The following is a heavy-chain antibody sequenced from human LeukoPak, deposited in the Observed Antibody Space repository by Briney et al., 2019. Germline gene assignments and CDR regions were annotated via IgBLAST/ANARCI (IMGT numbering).Heavy chain of an antibody. CDR3: ARVLRYDNSGHDSFDI. CDR2: ISSSGSTI. Sequence: GGSLRLSCAASGFTFSKMNWVRQAPGKGLEWVSYISSSGSTIYYADSVKGRFTISRDNAKNSLYLQMNSLRAEDTAVYYCARVLRYDNSGHDSFDIWGQGTMVTVSS. V-gene: IGHV3-48*03. CDR1: GFTFSK. D-gene: IGHD3-22*01. J-gene: IGHJ3*02.